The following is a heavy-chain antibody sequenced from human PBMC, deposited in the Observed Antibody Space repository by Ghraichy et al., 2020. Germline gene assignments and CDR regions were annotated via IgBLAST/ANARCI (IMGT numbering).Heavy chain of an antibody. J-gene: IGHJ4*02. CDR1: GFTFSSYG. CDR2: IWYDGSNK. Sequence: GGSLRLSCAASGFTFSSYGMHWVRQAPGKGLEWVAVIWYDGSNKYYADSVKGRFTISRDNSKNTLYLQMNSLRAEDTAVYYCVRESEVFGVVSPLDYWGQGTLVTVSS. D-gene: IGHD3-3*01. CDR3: VRESEVFGVVSPLDY. V-gene: IGHV3-33*01.